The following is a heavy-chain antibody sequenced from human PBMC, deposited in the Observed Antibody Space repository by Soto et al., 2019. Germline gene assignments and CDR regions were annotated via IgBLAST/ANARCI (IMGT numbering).Heavy chain of an antibody. Sequence: ASVKVSCKASGYIFTSYYLHWVRQAPGQGLEWMGWINPFDGSRMFAQSFQGRVTFTRDTSTSTVYMELSGLRTDDTAVYYCSRVDPGETSPFDHWGQGTLVTVSS. CDR3: SRVDPGETSPFDH. J-gene: IGHJ4*02. D-gene: IGHD3-10*01. CDR2: INPFDGSR. CDR1: GYIFTSYY. V-gene: IGHV1-46*03.